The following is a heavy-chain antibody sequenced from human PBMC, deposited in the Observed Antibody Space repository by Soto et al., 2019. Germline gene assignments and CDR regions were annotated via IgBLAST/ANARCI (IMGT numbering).Heavy chain of an antibody. CDR3: ARDPPTGDRGAFDI. D-gene: IGHD7-27*01. CDR1: GFTFSSYA. V-gene: IGHV3-30-3*01. Sequence: VQLVESGGGVVQPGRSLRLSCAASGFTFSSYAMHWVRQAPGKGLEWVAVISYDGSNKYYADSVKGRFTISRDNSKNTLYLQMNSLRAEDTAVYYCARDPPTGDRGAFDIWGQGTMVTVSS. CDR2: ISYDGSNK. J-gene: IGHJ3*02.